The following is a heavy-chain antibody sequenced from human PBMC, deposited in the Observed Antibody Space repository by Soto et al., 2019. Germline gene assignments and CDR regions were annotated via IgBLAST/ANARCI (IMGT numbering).Heavy chain of an antibody. CDR3: AIRIEAALPFPFDP. J-gene: IGHJ5*02. CDR2: IYYSGTT. D-gene: IGHD6-13*01. Sequence: PSETLSLTCTVSGASLSSGSYYWSWIRQPPGKGLEWLGYIYYSGTTKYNPSLTSRVTLSVDMSKNQFSLKLSSVTAANTAVYYCAIRIEAALPFPFDPLGQGAPVTVSS. CDR1: GASLSSGSYY. V-gene: IGHV4-61*01.